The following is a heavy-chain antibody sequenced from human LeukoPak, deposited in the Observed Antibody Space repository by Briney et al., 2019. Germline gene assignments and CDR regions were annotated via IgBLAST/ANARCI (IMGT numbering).Heavy chain of an antibody. J-gene: IGHJ4*02. CDR3: AKGRAIYINSWQPLYYFDY. CDR1: GFTFSSYA. CDR2: ISGSGGNT. D-gene: IGHD6-13*01. Sequence: PGGSLRLSCAASGFTFSSYAMSWVRQGPGKGLEWVSGISGSGGNTHHADSVKGRFTISRDNSKNTLYLQVNSLRAEDTAVYYCAKGRAIYINSWQPLYYFDYWGQGTLVTVSS. V-gene: IGHV3-23*01.